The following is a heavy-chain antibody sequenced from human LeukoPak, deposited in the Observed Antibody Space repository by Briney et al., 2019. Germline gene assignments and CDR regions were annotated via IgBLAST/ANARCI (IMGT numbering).Heavy chain of an antibody. CDR1: GSSFTSYW. V-gene: IGHV5-51*01. CDR2: IYPGDYDT. CDR3: ARQNGLRGVIWKDALDI. Sequence: GESLKISCKDFGSSFTSYWLGWVRQLPGKGPEWMGIIYPGDYDTRYSPSLQGQVTISADKSISTAYLQGGSLKASDTAMYYCARQNGLRGVIWKDALDIWGQGTMVTVSS. J-gene: IGHJ3*02. D-gene: IGHD3-16*01.